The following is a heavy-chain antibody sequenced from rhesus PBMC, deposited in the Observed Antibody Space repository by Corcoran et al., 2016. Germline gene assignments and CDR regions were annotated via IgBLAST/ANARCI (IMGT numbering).Heavy chain of an antibody. J-gene: IGHJ6*01. D-gene: IGHD1-26*01. CDR3: AKDRNWNYGLDS. CDR2: FVPSVSDT. CDR1: GYSFTSYW. Sequence: EVQLVQSGAEVKRPGESLKISCKTSGYSFTSYWISWVRQIPWKGLEWMGAFVPSVSDTSYNPSFQSQVTISADTSISPAYLQLSRLKASDTATYYCAKDRNWNYGLDSWGQGVVVTVSS. V-gene: IGHV5-20*01.